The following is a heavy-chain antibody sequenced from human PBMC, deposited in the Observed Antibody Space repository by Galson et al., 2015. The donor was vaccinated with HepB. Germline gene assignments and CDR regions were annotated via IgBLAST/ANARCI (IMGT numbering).Heavy chain of an antibody. CDR3: GVQVGDRDDF. V-gene: IGHV4-34*01. CDR1: GGSFSGYF. CDR2: INQSGST. Sequence: SEPLSLTCAVYGGSFSGYFWGWIRQPPGKGLEWIGEINQSGSTNYNPSLKSRVTISVDTSKNQFSLELSSVTAADTAVYYCGVQVGDRDDFWGQGTLVTVSS. D-gene: IGHD3-16*01. J-gene: IGHJ4*02.